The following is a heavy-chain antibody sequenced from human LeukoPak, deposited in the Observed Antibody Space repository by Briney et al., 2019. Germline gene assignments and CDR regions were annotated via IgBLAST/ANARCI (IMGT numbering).Heavy chain of an antibody. D-gene: IGHD3-3*01. CDR3: ARDQSAYYDFWSGYLGTDY. J-gene: IGHJ4*02. CDR2: IIPIFGTA. CDR1: GYTFTSYA. Sequence: ASVKVSCKASGYTFTSYAMNWVRQAPGQGLEWMGGIIPIFGTANYAQKFQGRVTITADESTSTAYMELSSLRSEDTAVYYCARDQSAYYDFWSGYLGTDYWGQGTLVTVSS. V-gene: IGHV1-69*13.